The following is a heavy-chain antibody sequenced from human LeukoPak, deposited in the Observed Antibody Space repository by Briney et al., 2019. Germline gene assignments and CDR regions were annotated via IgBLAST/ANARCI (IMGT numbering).Heavy chain of an antibody. D-gene: IGHD3-10*01. Sequence: SETLSLTYAVYGGSFRGYYWSWIRQPPGKGLEWIGEIDHSGSTNYNPSLKSRVTISVDTSKNQASLKTSSVSAADRGVYSCERVSFLVRGVIPARRVGMDVWGKGTTVTVSS. CDR1: GGSFRGYY. CDR3: ERVSFLVRGVIPARRVGMDV. V-gene: IGHV4-34*01. J-gene: IGHJ6*04. CDR2: IDHSGST.